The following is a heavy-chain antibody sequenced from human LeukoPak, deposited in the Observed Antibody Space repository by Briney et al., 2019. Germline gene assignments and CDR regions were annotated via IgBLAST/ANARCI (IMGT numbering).Heavy chain of an antibody. CDR1: GFTFNNYA. J-gene: IGHJ4*02. CDR3: AKGGGWLYYFDY. D-gene: IGHD6-19*01. V-gene: IGHV3-23*01. Sequence: GGSLRLSCAASGFTFNNYAMSWVRQAPGKGLEWVSAISGSGGSTQYADSVKGRFTVSRDNSKDVLYLQMNNLRVEDTAVYYCAKGGGWLYYFDYWGQGTLVTVSS. CDR2: ISGSGGST.